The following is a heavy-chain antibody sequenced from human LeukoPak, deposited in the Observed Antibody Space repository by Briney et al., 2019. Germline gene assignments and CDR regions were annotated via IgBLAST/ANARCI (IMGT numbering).Heavy chain of an antibody. J-gene: IGHJ4*02. Sequence: PGGSLRLPCAASGFTFSSYSVNWVRQAPGKGLEWVSSISSSSYIYYADSVKGRFTISRDNAKNSLYLQMNSLRAEDTAVYYCARARQATVDFDYWGQGTLVTVSS. CDR2: ISSSSYI. V-gene: IGHV3-21*01. CDR1: GFTFSSYS. D-gene: IGHD4-23*01. CDR3: ARARQATVDFDY.